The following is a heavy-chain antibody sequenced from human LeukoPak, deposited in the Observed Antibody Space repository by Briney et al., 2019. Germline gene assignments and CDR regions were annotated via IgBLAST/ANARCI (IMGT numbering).Heavy chain of an antibody. CDR2: TYYRSKWYN. D-gene: IGHD5-18*01. CDR3: ASGGYSYGYKWFDP. V-gene: IGHV6-1*01. CDR1: GDSVSSNSAA. Sequence: SQTLSLTCAISGDSVSSNSAAWNWIRQSPSRGLEWLGRTYYRSKWYNDYAVSVKSRITINPDTSKNQFSLQPNSMTPEDTAVYYCASGGYSYGYKWFDPWGQGTLVTVSS. J-gene: IGHJ5*02.